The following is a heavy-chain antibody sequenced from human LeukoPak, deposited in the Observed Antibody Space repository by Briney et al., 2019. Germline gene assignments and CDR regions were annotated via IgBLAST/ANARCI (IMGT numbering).Heavy chain of an antibody. CDR3: ATRRIAAYYYYGMDV. CDR1: GFTFSSYS. CDR2: ISNSSSYI. J-gene: IGHJ6*02. V-gene: IGHV3-21*01. D-gene: IGHD6-6*01. Sequence: GGSLRLSCAASGFTFSSYSMNWVRQAPGKGLEWVSSISNSSSYIYYADSVKGRFTISRDNAKNSLYLQMNSLRAEDTAVYYCATRRIAAYYYYGMDVWGQGTTVTVSS.